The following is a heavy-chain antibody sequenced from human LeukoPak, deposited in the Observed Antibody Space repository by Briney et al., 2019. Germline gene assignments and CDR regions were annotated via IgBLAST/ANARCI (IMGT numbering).Heavy chain of an antibody. CDR1: GGSFSGYY. J-gene: IGHJ4*02. V-gene: IGHV3-23*01. CDR2: ISASGGNT. D-gene: IGHD6-13*01. Sequence: ETLSLTCAVYGGSFSGYYWSWIRQPPGKGLEWVSAISASGGNTYYAHSVKGRFTISRDNSKNTLYLEMNSLRAEDTAVYYCARTAAADCWGQGTLVTVSS. CDR3: ARTAAADC.